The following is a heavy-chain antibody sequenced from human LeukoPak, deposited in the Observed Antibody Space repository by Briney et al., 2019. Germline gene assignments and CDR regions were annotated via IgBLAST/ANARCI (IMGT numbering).Heavy chain of an antibody. Sequence: GGSLRLSCAASGFTFSSYWMSWVRQAPGKGLEWVANIKQDGSEKYYVDSVKGRFTISRDNAKNSLYLQMNSLRAEDTAVYYCARDSSSWYYYYYYGTDVWGKGTTVTVSS. D-gene: IGHD6-13*01. CDR1: GFTFSSYW. CDR3: ARDSSSWYYYYYYGTDV. CDR2: IKQDGSEK. V-gene: IGHV3-7*03. J-gene: IGHJ6*04.